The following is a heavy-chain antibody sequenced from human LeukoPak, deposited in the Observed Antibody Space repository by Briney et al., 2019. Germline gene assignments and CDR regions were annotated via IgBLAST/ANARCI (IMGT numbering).Heavy chain of an antibody. CDR2: IYYSGST. J-gene: IGHJ4*02. D-gene: IGHD3-10*01. V-gene: IGHV4-59*08. Sequence: MPSETLSLTCTVSGGSISSYYWSWIRQPPGKGLEWIGYIYYSGSTNYNPSLKSRVTISVDTSKNQFSLKLSSVTAADTAVYYCARQGRITMVRGAIKGYYFDYWGQGTLVTVSS. CDR3: ARQGRITMVRGAIKGYYFDY. CDR1: GGSISSYY.